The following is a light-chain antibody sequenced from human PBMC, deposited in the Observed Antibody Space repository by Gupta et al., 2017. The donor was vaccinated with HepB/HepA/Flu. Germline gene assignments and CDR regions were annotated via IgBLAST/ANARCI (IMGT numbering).Light chain of an antibody. J-gene: IGLJ1*01. CDR2: NSD. CDR3: AAWDDSLKAYV. V-gene: IGLV1-44*01. CDR1: SSNIGRNT. Sequence: QSVLTQPPSASGTPGQTVTISCSGSSSNIGRNTVDWYQPVPGTAPKLLIYNSDQRPSGVPDRFSGSKSDTSASLATSGLHSEDEADYYCAAWDDSLKAYVFGSGTKVTVL.